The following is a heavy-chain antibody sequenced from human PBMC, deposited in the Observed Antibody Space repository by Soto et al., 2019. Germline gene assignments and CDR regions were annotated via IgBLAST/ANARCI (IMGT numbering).Heavy chain of an antibody. V-gene: IGHV4-59*08. Sequence: SETLSLTCTVSGGSISSYYWSWIRQPPGKGLEWIGYIYYSGSTNYNPSLKSRVTISVDTSKNQFSLKLGSLTAADTAVYYCASSDPITMVRGVIKGGTPPVTVFDYWGQGTLVTVSS. CDR1: GGSISSYY. CDR2: IYYSGST. D-gene: IGHD3-10*01. CDR3: ASSDPITMVRGVIKGGTPPVTVFDY. J-gene: IGHJ4*02.